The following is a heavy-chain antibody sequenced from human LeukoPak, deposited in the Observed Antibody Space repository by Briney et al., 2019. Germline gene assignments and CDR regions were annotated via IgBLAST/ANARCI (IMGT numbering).Heavy chain of an antibody. CDR1: GFTFSSYW. V-gene: IGHV3-7*01. D-gene: IGHD3-3*01. Sequence: GGSLRLSCAASGFTFSSYWMSWVRQAPGKGLEWVANIKQDGSEKYYVDSVKGRFTISRDNAKNSLYLQMNSLRAEDTAVYYCARDPRGAYDFWSGYYTAGWGQGTLVTVSS. CDR2: IKQDGSEK. CDR3: ARDPRGAYDFWSGYYTAG. J-gene: IGHJ4*02.